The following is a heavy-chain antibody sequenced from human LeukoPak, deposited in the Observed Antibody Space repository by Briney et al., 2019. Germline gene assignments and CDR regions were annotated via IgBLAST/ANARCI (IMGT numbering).Heavy chain of an antibody. CDR2: IYPGDSDT. D-gene: IGHD3-22*01. Sequence: GESLKISCQGSGYTFSKYWVAWVRQRPGRGLEWMGIIYPGDSDTRYSPSFQGQVTISADKSISTAYLQWSSLKASDTAMYYCARRSRYDSSGKADYWGQGTLVTVSS. J-gene: IGHJ4*02. V-gene: IGHV5-51*01. CDR3: ARRSRYDSSGKADY. CDR1: GYTFSKYW.